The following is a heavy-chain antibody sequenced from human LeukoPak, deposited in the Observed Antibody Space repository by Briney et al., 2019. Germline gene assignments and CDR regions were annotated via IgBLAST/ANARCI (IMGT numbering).Heavy chain of an antibody. Sequence: GASVKVSCKVSGYTLTELSMHWVRQAPGKGPEWMGGFDPEDGETIYAQKFQGRVTMTEDTSTDTAYMELSSLRSEDTAVYYCATWGSSLALYWFDPWGQGTLVTVSS. J-gene: IGHJ5*02. CDR1: GYTLTELS. D-gene: IGHD6-6*01. V-gene: IGHV1-24*01. CDR3: ATWGSSLALYWFDP. CDR2: FDPEDGET.